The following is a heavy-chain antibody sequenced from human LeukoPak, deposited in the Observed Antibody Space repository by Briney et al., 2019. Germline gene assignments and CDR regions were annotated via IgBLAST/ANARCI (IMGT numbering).Heavy chain of an antibody. D-gene: IGHD3-22*01. Sequence: SVKVSCKASGGTFSSYAISWVRQAPGQGLEWMGGIIPIFGTANYAQKSQGRVTITADKSTSTAYMELSSLRSEDTAVYYCARAKHYYDSSGYYLGYWGQGTLVTVSS. CDR2: IIPIFGTA. V-gene: IGHV1-69*06. CDR1: GGTFSSYA. CDR3: ARAKHYYDSSGYYLGY. J-gene: IGHJ4*02.